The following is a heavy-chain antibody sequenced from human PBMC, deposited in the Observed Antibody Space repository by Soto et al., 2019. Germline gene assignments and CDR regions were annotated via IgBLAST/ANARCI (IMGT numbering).Heavy chain of an antibody. CDR3: ARVNTAIVIHYLMAV. J-gene: IGHJ6*02. Sequence: GASVKVSCKASGGTFSSYAISWVRQAPGQGLEWMGGIIPIFGTANYAQKFQGRVTITADESTSTAYMELSSLRSEDTAVYYCARVNTAIVIHYLMAVPAQRTTDPVSS. V-gene: IGHV1-69*13. CDR2: IIPIFGTA. D-gene: IGHD5-18*01. CDR1: GGTFSSYA.